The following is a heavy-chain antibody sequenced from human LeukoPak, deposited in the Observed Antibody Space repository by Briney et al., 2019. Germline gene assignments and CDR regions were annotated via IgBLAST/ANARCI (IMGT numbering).Heavy chain of an antibody. D-gene: IGHD3-10*01. J-gene: IGHJ4*02. CDR2: INSDGSST. CDR1: GFTFSSYW. Sequence: PGGSLRLSCAASGFTFSSYWMHWVRQAPGKGLVWVSRINSDGSSTSYADSAKGRFTISRDNAKNTLYLQMNSLRAEDTAVYYCAREFSYYGSGRPLDYWGQGTLVTVSS. V-gene: IGHV3-74*01. CDR3: AREFSYYGSGRPLDY.